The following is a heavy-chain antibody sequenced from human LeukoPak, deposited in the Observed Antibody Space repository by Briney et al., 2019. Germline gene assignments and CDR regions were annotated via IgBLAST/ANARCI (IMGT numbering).Heavy chain of an antibody. Sequence: ASVKVSCKASGYTFTSYYMHWVRQAPGQGLEWMGIINPSGGSTSYAQKFQGRVTMTRDTSISTAYMELSSLRSEDTAVYYCARAGGYCGRISCPYYFDYWGQGSLVAVSS. CDR2: INPSGGST. V-gene: IGHV1-46*01. J-gene: IGHJ4*02. D-gene: IGHD2-15*01. CDR1: GYTFTSYY. CDR3: ARAGGYCGRISCPYYFDY.